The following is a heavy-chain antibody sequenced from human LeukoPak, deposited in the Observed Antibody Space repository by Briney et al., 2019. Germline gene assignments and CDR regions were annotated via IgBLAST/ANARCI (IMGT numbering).Heavy chain of an antibody. CDR3: ARDSRGYSYGLDY. CDR1: GFTFSSYG. D-gene: IGHD5-18*01. CDR2: IRYDGSNK. V-gene: IGHV3-30*02. Sequence: GGSLRLSCAASGFTFSSYGMHWVRQAPGKGLEWVAFIRYDGSNKYYADSVKGRFTISRDNSKYTLYLQMNSLRAEDTAVYYCARDSRGYSYGLDYWGQGTLVTVSS. J-gene: IGHJ4*02.